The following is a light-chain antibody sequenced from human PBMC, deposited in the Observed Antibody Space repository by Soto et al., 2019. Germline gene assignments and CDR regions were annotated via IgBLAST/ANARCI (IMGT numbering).Light chain of an antibody. CDR2: EVT. V-gene: IGLV2-23*02. CDR3: CSYAGDSIVV. J-gene: IGLJ2*01. CDR1: SSDVGGYKL. Sequence: QSSLTQPASVSGSPGQSITISCTGSSSDVGGYKLVSWYQQHPGKAPKLIIYEVTKRPSGISNRFSASKSGNTASLTISGLQAEDEADYYCCSYAGDSIVVFGGGTKRTVL.